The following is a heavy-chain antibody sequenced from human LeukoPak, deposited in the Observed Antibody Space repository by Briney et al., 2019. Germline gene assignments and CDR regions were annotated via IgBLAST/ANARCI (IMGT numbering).Heavy chain of an antibody. V-gene: IGHV3-7*01. D-gene: IGHD6-13*01. Sequence: GGSLRLSCAASGFTLSNYWMSWVRRAPGKGLEWVANINQDGSEKYYVDSVKGRFTISRDKAKNSLYLQMNSLRAEDTAVYYCARDSRSSSSSWWVGTLDYWGQGTLVTVSS. CDR3: ARDSRSSSSSWWVGTLDY. CDR2: INQDGSEK. CDR1: GFTLSNYW. J-gene: IGHJ4*02.